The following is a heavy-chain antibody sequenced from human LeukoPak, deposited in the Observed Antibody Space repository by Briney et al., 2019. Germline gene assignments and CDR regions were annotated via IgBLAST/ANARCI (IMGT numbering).Heavy chain of an antibody. V-gene: IGHV3-66*02. D-gene: IGHD3-3*01. J-gene: IGHJ5*02. CDR3: ARVRASTTIFGVVRGNWFDP. CDR2: IYSGGST. Sequence: GGSLKLSCAASGFTVSSNYMSWVRQAPGKGLEWVSVIYSGGSTYYADSVKGRFTISRDNSKNTLYLQMNSLRAEDTAVYYCARVRASTTIFGVVRGNWFDPWGQGTLVTVSS. CDR1: GFTVSSNY.